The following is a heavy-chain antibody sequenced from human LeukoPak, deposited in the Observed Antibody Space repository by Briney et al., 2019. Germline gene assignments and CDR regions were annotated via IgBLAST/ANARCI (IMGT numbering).Heavy chain of an antibody. D-gene: IGHD6-19*01. Sequence: PSETLSLTCTVSGGSIRSSYYYWGWIRQPPGKGLEWIGYIYYSGSTNYNPSLKSRVTISVDKSKNQFSLKLSSVTAADTAVYYCARDRRWLVSLYYGMDVWGQGTTVTVSS. CDR2: IYYSGST. CDR1: GGSIRSSYYY. J-gene: IGHJ6*02. CDR3: ARDRRWLVSLYYGMDV. V-gene: IGHV4-61*05.